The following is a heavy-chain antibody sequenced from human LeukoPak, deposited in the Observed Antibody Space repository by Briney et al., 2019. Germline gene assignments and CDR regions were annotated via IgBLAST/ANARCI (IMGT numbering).Heavy chain of an antibody. Sequence: GGSLRLSCAASGLTFSNAWMSWVRQAPGKGLEWVGRIKSKTDGGTTDYAAPVKGRFTISRDDSKNTLYLQMNSLKTEDTAVYYCTTVVLYYYDSSGLDYWGQGTLVTVSS. CDR3: TTVVLYYYDSSGLDY. CDR2: IKSKTDGGTT. D-gene: IGHD3-22*01. J-gene: IGHJ4*02. CDR1: GLTFSNAW. V-gene: IGHV3-15*01.